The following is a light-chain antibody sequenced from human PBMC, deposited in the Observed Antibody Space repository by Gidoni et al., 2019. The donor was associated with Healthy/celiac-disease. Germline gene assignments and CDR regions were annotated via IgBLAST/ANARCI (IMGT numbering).Light chain of an antibody. Sequence: ELVLTPSPGTLSLSPGERATLSCRSIQRVSRRYLAWYQQKPGQAPRLLIYGAYRRATGIPDRFSGSGSGTDFTLTISRLEPEDFAVYYCQQYGSSPCSFGQXTKLEIK. CDR2: GAY. V-gene: IGKV3-20*01. CDR3: QQYGSSPCS. CDR1: QRVSRRY. J-gene: IGKJ2*04.